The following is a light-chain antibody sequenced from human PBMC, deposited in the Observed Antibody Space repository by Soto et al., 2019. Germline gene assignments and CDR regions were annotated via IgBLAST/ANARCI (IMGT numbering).Light chain of an antibody. Sequence: EIVMTQSPATLSVSPGGSATLSCRASQHVSSNFAWYRQKPGQAPTLLIYRASTRPTGIPARFSGSGSGTAFTLTISSLQSEDFAVYYCQQYNNWPYTFGQGTKLEIK. CDR1: QHVSSN. CDR2: RAS. V-gene: IGKV3-15*01. J-gene: IGKJ2*01. CDR3: QQYNNWPYT.